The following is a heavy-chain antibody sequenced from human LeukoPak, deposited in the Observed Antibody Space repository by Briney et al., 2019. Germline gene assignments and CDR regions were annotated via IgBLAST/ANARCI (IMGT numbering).Heavy chain of an antibody. CDR1: GFTFGSSA. CDR3: AKDLYPHQQWLVPEF. V-gene: IGHV3-23*01. D-gene: IGHD6-19*01. Sequence: LPGGSLRLSCAASGFTFGSSAMSSVRQAPGEGLQWVSGISGSGGSTYYADSVEGRFTIYRDNYKNTLYLQMNSLRAEDTAVYYCAKDLYPHQQWLVPEFRGQGTLVTVSS. CDR2: ISGSGGST. J-gene: IGHJ4*02.